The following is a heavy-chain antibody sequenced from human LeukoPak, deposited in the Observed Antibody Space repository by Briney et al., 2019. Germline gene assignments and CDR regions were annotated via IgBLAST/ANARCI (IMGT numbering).Heavy chain of an antibody. CDR2: ISSGTSTI. J-gene: IGHJ1*01. V-gene: IGHV3-48*01. D-gene: IGHD3-22*01. CDR1: GFTFSSSA. CDR3: ATGNYYDSRGYYTFGH. Sequence: GGSLRLSCAASGFTFSSSAMNWVRQAPGKGLEWVSYISSGTSTIYYADSVKGRFTISRDNAKNTLYPQMNSLRAEDTAVYYCATGNYYDSRGYYTFGHWGQGTLVTVSS.